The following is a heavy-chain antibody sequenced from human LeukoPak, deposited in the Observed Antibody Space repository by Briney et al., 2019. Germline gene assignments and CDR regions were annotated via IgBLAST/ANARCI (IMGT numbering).Heavy chain of an antibody. J-gene: IGHJ4*02. CDR1: GFTFSSYE. D-gene: IGHD6-13*01. V-gene: IGHV3-48*03. Sequence: GGSLRLSCAASGFTFSSYEMNWVRQAPGKGLEWGSYISSSGSTIYYADSVKGRFTISRDNAKNSLSLQVNSLRADDTAVYYCARVGSTVAAGTPDYWGQGTLVTVSS. CDR2: ISSSGSTI. CDR3: ARVGSTVAAGTPDY.